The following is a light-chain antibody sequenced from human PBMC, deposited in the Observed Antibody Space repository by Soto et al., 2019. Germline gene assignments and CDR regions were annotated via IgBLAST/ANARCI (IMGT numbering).Light chain of an antibody. CDR3: SSYVGTNSYV. CDR1: SSDVGGYNY. J-gene: IGLJ1*01. CDR2: EVY. Sequence: QSALTQPPSASGSPGQSVTISCTGTSSDVGGYNYVSWYQHHPGKAPKLIIYEVYKRPSGVPDRFSGSKSGNTAALTVSGLQAEDEADYYCSSYVGTNSYVFGTGTKLPDL. V-gene: IGLV2-8*01.